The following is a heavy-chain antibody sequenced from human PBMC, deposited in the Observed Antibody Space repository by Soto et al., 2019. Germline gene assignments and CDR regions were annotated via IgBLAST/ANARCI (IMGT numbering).Heavy chain of an antibody. CDR1: GYIFSSFG. D-gene: IGHD2-2*01. V-gene: IGHV1-18*01. Sequence: HVQLVQSGDEVKKPGASVRVSCRASGYIFSSFGITWVRQVPGQGLEWLGWINTSNGDTNSAQKFQGRVTMTTDTSTSTAYMELRSLISDDTAVYYCARGDCSFASCPLDFWGQGTLVTVSS. CDR3: ARGDCSFASCPLDF. CDR2: INTSNGDT. J-gene: IGHJ4*02.